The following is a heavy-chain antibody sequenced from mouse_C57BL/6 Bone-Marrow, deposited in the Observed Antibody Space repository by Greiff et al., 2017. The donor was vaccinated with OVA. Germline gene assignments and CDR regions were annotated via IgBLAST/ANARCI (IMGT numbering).Heavy chain of an antibody. CDR2: IRLKSDNYAT. Sequence: EVKLVESGGGLVQPGGSMKLSCVASGFTFSNYWMNWVRQSPEKGLEWVAQIRLKSDNYATHYAESVKGRFTISRDDSKSSVYLQMNNLRAEDTGIYYCTGRAQATMDYWGQGTTLTVSS. D-gene: IGHD3-2*02. CDR3: TGRAQATMDY. CDR1: GFTFSNYW. V-gene: IGHV6-3*01. J-gene: IGHJ2*01.